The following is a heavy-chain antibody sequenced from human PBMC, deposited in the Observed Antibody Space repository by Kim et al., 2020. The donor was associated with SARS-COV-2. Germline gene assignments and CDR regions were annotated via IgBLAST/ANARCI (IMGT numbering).Heavy chain of an antibody. Sequence: SETLSLTCAVSGASVTTYYWTWIRQSAGKRLEWIGRIYTSDNTTYNPSLKSRLTMSLDTSKNQFSLNLSSVTAADTAVYYCARHGSWFDPWGRGIVVTVS. CDR1: GASVTTYY. V-gene: IGHV4-4*07. CDR3: ARHGSWFDP. CDR2: IYTSDNT. D-gene: IGHD3-10*01. J-gene: IGHJ5*02.